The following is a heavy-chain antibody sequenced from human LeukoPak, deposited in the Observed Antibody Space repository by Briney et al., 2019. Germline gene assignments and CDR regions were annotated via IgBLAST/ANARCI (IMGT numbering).Heavy chain of an antibody. Sequence: PSGTLSLTCAVSGGSISSSNWWRWVRQPPGKGLEWIGEIYHSGSTNYNPSLKSRVTISVDTSKNQFSLKLSSVTAADTAVYYCARGGARYDILTPLYYYYGMDVWGQGTTVTVSS. J-gene: IGHJ6*02. CDR3: ARGGARYDILTPLYYYYGMDV. V-gene: IGHV4-4*02. CDR1: GGSISSSNW. D-gene: IGHD3-9*01. CDR2: IYHSGST.